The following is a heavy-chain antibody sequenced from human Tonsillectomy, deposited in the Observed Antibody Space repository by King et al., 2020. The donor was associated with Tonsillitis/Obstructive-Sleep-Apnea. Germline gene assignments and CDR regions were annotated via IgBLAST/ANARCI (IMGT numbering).Heavy chain of an antibody. CDR3: ARDRAGGWYFDL. D-gene: IGHD3-10*01. CDR2: IKLDGSVK. V-gene: IGHV3-7*03. CDR1: GFTFSSYW. Sequence: QLVQSGGGLVQPGGSLRLSCAASGFTFSSYWMYWVRQSPGKGLEWVASIKLDGSVKYYGDSVKDSVKGRFTISRDNAKNSLFLQINSLRAEDTAVYYCARDRAGGWYFDLWGRGTLVTVSS. J-gene: IGHJ2*01.